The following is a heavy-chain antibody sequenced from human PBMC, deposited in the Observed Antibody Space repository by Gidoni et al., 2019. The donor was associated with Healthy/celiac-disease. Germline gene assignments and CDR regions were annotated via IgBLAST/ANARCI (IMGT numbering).Heavy chain of an antibody. CDR1: GGSFSGYY. CDR3: ARGLSQDTIFGVPIPRSYYYYGMDV. D-gene: IGHD3-3*01. CDR2: INHSGST. J-gene: IGHJ6*02. Sequence: QVPLQQWGAGLLKPSETLSLTCAVYGGSFSGYYWSWIRQPPGKGLEWIGEINHSGSTNYNPSLKSRVTISVDTSKNQFSLKLSSGTAADTAVYYCARGLSQDTIFGVPIPRSYYYYGMDVWGQGTTVTVSS. V-gene: IGHV4-34*01.